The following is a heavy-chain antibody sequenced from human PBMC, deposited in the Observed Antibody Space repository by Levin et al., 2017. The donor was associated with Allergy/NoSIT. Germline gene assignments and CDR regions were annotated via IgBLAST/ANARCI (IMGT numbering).Heavy chain of an antibody. Sequence: SQTLSLTCTVSGGSISSSYWSWIRQPPGKGPEWVAYMFYNGRTNYNPSLMTRITISIDTSKNQFSLKLSSVTAADTAVYYCARHVESTGGVFDIWGQGTIVTVSS. CDR3: ARHVESTGGVFDI. D-gene: IGHD2-8*02. J-gene: IGHJ3*02. V-gene: IGHV4-59*08. CDR2: MFYNGRT. CDR1: GGSISSSY.